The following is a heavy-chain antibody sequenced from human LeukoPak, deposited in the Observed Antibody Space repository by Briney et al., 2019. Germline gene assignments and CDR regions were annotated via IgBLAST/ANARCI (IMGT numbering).Heavy chain of an antibody. J-gene: IGHJ1*01. CDR3: ARGFPDSSGPFQH. CDR1: GGSFSGYY. Sequence: PSETLSLTCVVYGGSFSGYYWSWIRQPPGKGLEWIGEINHSGSTNYNPSLKSRVTISVDTSKNQFSLKLSSVTAADTAVYYCARGFPDSSGPFQHWGQGTLVTVSS. V-gene: IGHV4-34*01. CDR2: INHSGST. D-gene: IGHD3-22*01.